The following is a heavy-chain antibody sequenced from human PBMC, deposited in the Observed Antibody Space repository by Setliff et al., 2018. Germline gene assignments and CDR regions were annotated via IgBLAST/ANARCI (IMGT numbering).Heavy chain of an antibody. V-gene: IGHV1-2*06. D-gene: IGHD4-17*01. J-gene: IGHJ3*02. CDR3: ARDTEEIRGDYGAFNI. CDR2: IDPNSGGT. CDR1: GSTFTSYY. Sequence: GASVKVSCKASGSTFTSYYTHRVRQAPGQGLEWLGRIDPNSGGTDYAQRFQGRVTMSGDTSISTAYMELSGLRSDDTAIYYCARDTEEIRGDYGAFNIWGQGTMVTVSS.